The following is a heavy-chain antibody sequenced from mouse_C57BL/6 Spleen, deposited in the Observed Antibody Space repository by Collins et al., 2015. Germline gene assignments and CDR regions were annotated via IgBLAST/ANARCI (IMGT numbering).Heavy chain of an antibody. V-gene: IGHV1-55*01. J-gene: IGHJ2*01. D-gene: IGHD1-1*01. CDR1: GYTFTSYW. CDR2: IYPGSGST. CDR3: SYYYGSGSYFDY. Sequence: QLQQPGAELVKPGASVKMSCKASGYTFTSYWITWVKQRPGQGLEWIGDIYPGSGSTNYNEKFKSKATLTVDTSSSTAYMQLSSLTSEDSAVYYCSYYYGSGSYFDYWGQGTTLTVSS.